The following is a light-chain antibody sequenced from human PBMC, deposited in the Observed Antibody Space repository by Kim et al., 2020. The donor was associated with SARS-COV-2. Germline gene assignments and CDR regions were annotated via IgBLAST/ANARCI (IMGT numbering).Light chain of an antibody. CDR2: DVD. J-gene: IGLJ1*01. Sequence: QSITISCTGTSKDIGGYNYVSWYQQHPGKVPKLLIYDVDNRPSGISDRFSASKSGNTASLTISGLQADDEADYYCSSYTSSRTLDIFGTGTQLTVL. CDR3: SSYTSSRTLDI. CDR1: SKDIGGYNY. V-gene: IGLV2-14*03.